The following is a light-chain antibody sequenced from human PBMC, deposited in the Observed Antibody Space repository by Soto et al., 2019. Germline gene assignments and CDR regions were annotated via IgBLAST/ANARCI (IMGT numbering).Light chain of an antibody. CDR2: AAS. CDR1: QSVSNY. Sequence: EIVLTQSPATLSLSPWERATLSCRASQSVSNYLAWYQQRPGQAPRLLIYAASNRATGIPARFSGSGSGTDFTLTISRLEPEDFAVYYCQQYGSSSWTFGQGTKVDIK. V-gene: IGKV3-20*01. CDR3: QQYGSSSWT. J-gene: IGKJ1*01.